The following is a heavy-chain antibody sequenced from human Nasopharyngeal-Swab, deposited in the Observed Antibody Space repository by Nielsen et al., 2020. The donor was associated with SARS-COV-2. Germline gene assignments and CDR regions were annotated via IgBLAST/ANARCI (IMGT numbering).Heavy chain of an antibody. CDR2: IYYSGST. D-gene: IGHD1-26*01. J-gene: IGHJ4*02. Sequence: SKTLSLTCTVSGGSISSGDYYWSWIRQPPGKGLEWIGYIYYSGSTYYNPSLKNRVTISVDTSKNQFSLKLSSVTAADTAVYYCARDWELLGFDYWGQGTLVTVSS. CDR1: GGSISSGDYY. V-gene: IGHV4-30-4*01. CDR3: ARDWELLGFDY.